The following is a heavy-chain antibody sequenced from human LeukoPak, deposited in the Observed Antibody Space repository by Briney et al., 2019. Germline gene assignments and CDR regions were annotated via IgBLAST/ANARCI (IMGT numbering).Heavy chain of an antibody. CDR2: INHSGST. CDR1: GGSFSGYY. V-gene: IGHV4-34*01. D-gene: IGHD2-15*01. CDR3: ARELPRFDP. J-gene: IGHJ5*02. Sequence: SETLSLTCAVSGGSFSGYYWSWIRQPPGKGLEWIGGINHSGSTNYNPSLKSRVTISVDTSKNQFSLKLMSVTAEDSAVYYWARELPRFDPWGQGTMVTVSS.